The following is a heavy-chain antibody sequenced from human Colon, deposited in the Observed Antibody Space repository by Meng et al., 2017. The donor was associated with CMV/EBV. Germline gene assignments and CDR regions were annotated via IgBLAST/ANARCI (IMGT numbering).Heavy chain of an antibody. CDR1: GFTFSNYG. Sequence: GESLKISWAASGFTFSNYGINWVRQAPGKGPEWVAFISSSSSTIFYADSVQGRFSISRENAKNSLFLQMDSLRDEDTAVYYWARDGAAGFYGSGSYCFAFWGQGTLVTVSS. CDR3: ARDGAAGFYGSGSYCFAF. CDR2: ISSSSSTI. D-gene: IGHD3-10*01. J-gene: IGHJ4*02. V-gene: IGHV3-48*02.